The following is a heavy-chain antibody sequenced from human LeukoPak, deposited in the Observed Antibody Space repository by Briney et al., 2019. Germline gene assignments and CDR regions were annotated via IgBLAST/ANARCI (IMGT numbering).Heavy chain of an antibody. D-gene: IGHD3-10*01. Sequence: SETLSLTCTVSGGSISSYYWSWIRQPPGKGLECIGYIYYSGSTNYNPSLKSRVTISVDASKNQFSLKLSSVTAADTAVYYCARSLWFGEGGFWFDPWGQGTLVTVSS. CDR2: IYYSGST. V-gene: IGHV4-59*01. J-gene: IGHJ5*02. CDR1: GGSISSYY. CDR3: ARSLWFGEGGFWFDP.